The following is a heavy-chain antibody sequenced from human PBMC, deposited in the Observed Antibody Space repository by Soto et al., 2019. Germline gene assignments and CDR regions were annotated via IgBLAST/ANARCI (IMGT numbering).Heavy chain of an antibody. J-gene: IGHJ4*02. Sequence: ASVKVSCKASGYTFTSYAMHWVRQAPGQRLEWMGWINAGNGNTKYSQKFQGRVTITRDTSASTAYMELSSLGSEDTAVYYCARPRLYDGSGYYFDYWGQGTLVTVSS. CDR3: ARPRLYDGSGYYFDY. CDR1: GYTFTSYA. V-gene: IGHV1-3*01. CDR2: INAGNGNT. D-gene: IGHD3-22*01.